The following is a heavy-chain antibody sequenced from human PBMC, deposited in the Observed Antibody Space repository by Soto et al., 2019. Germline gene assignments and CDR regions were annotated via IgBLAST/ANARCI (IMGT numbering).Heavy chain of an antibody. J-gene: IGHJ6*03. V-gene: IGHV3-21*01. D-gene: IGHD2-2*01. CDR3: ARVCNSCPSHYYYYYYMDV. CDR2: ISSSSSYT. CDR1: GFTFSSYS. Sequence: GGSLRLSCAASGFTFSSYSMNWVRQAPGKGLEWVSSISSSSSYTYYADSVKGRFTISRDNAKNSLYLQMNSLRAEDTAVYYCARVCNSCPSHYYYYYYMDVWGKGTTVTVSS.